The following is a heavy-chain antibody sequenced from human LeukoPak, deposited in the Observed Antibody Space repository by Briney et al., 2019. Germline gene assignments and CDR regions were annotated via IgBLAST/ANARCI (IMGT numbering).Heavy chain of an antibody. CDR2: IYYSGST. CDR1: GGSISSGDYY. V-gene: IGHV4-61*08. D-gene: IGHD3-10*01. J-gene: IGHJ6*02. CDR3: AGTFGPVGMDV. Sequence: SETLSLTCTVSGGSISSGDYYWSWIRQPPGKGLEWIGYIYYSGSTNYNPSLKSRVTISVDTSKNQFSLKLSSVTAADTAVYYCAGTFGPVGMDVWGQGTTVTVSS.